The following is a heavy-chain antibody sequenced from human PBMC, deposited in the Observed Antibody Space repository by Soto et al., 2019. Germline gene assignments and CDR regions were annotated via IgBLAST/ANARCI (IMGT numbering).Heavy chain of an antibody. Sequence: PSETLSLTCTVSGGSISSYYWSWIRQPPGKGLXWIXXIXXSXXXXXNXXLKSRVTISVDTSKNQFSLKLSSVTAAETAVYYCARGGAKYQLLYDYWGQGTLVTVSS. CDR3: ARGGAKYQLLYDY. CDR2: IXXSXXX. D-gene: IGHD2-2*02. J-gene: IGHJ4*02. CDR1: GGSISSYY. V-gene: IGHV4-34*01.